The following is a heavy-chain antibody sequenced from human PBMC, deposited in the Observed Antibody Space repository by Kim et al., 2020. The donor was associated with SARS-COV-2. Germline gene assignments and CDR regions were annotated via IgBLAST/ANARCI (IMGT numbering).Heavy chain of an antibody. V-gene: IGHV6-1*01. Sequence: DYAISVKSRITINPDTSKNQLSLQLNAVTPEDTAVYYCARELGSFLDYFDYWGQGTLVTVSS. J-gene: IGHJ4*02. D-gene: IGHD1-26*01. CDR3: ARELGSFLDYFDY.